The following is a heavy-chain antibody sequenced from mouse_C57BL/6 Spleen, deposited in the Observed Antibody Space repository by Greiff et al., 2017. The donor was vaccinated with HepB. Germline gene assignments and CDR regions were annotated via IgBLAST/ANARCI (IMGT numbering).Heavy chain of an antibody. CDR3: ARGEYYFDY. J-gene: IGHJ2*01. Sequence: EVKLQESGPELVKPGASVKISCKASGYSFTGYYMNWVKQSPEKSLEWIGEINPSTGGTTYNQKFKAKATLTVDKSSSTAYMQLKSLTSEDSAVYYCARGEYYFDYWGQGTTLTVSS. CDR2: INPSTGGT. CDR1: GYSFTGYY. V-gene: IGHV1-42*01.